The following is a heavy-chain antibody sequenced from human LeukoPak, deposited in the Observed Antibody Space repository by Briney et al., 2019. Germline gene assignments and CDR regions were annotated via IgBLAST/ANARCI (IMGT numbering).Heavy chain of an antibody. CDR2: INSDGSST. Sequence: GGSLRLSCAASGLTFSSYWMHWVRQAPGKGLVWVSRINSDGSSTSYADSVKGRFTISRDNAKNTLYLQMNSLRAEDTAVYYCARDRRRGWFDPWGHGTLVTVSS. CDR3: ARDRRRGWFDP. CDR1: GLTFSSYW. V-gene: IGHV3-74*01. J-gene: IGHJ5*02.